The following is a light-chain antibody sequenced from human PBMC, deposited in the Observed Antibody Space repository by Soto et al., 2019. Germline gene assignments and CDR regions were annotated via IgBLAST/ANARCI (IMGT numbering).Light chain of an antibody. CDR3: QQYNDWPFT. J-gene: IGKJ3*01. CDR2: GAS. Sequence: MNQSPSTLSATVGDRVTITCRASQSISSSYLAWYQQKPGQAPRLLIYGASTRATGIPARFSGSGSGTEFTLTISSLQSEDFAVYYCQQYNDWPFTFGPGTKVDIK. CDR1: QSISSSY. V-gene: IGKV3-15*01.